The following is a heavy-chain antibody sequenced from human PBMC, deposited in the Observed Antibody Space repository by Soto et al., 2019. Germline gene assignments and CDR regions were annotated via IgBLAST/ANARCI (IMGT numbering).Heavy chain of an antibody. Sequence: ASVKGSCKASGFTFTSSAVQWLRLASGQGPQWMGWMNANTRNTFYSPRFQGKFTMTWDTSLSTAYMEMNNLMSDDTAVYYCARGNPYNYAGFDVWGQGTTVNVSS. V-gene: IGHV1-8*02. J-gene: IGHJ6*02. CDR3: ARGNPYNYAGFDV. D-gene: IGHD3-16*01. CDR1: GFTFTSSA. CDR2: MNANTRNT.